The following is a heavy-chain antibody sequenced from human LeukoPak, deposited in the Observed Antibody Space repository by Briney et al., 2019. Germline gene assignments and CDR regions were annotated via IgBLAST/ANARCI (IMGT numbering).Heavy chain of an antibody. Sequence: GGSLRLSCAASGCSFSSYAMSWVRQAPGKGLEWVSAISGSGGSTYYADSVKGRFTISRDNPKNPLHLQMNSVRAEDTAVYYCAKDEAVAGIFDYWGQGTLVTVSS. CDR3: AKDEAVAGIFDY. CDR2: ISGSGGST. CDR1: GCSFSSYA. V-gene: IGHV3-23*01. J-gene: IGHJ4*02. D-gene: IGHD6-19*01.